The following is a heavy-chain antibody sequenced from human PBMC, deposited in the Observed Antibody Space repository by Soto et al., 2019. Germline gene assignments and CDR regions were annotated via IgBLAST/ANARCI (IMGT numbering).Heavy chain of an antibody. J-gene: IGHJ4*02. D-gene: IGHD2-15*01. CDR3: ARDRYCSGDTCYPLDY. CDR1: GATFSNYV. Sequence: QVQLVQSGAEVKKPGSSGKVSCKASGATFSNYVISWVRQAPGQGLEWMGGISPLFSTSNYAQRFQGRVTITADKSTTTVHLELSSLTSEDTAVYYCARDRYCSGDTCYPLDYWGQGTLVTVSS. CDR2: ISPLFSTS. V-gene: IGHV1-69*06.